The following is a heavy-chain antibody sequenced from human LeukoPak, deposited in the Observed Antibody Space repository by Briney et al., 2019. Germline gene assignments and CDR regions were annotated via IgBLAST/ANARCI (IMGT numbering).Heavy chain of an antibody. CDR2: VHLSGRT. CDR1: GGSISSTNW. J-gene: IGHJ4*02. CDR3: AREGGPYRPLDY. V-gene: IGHV4-4*02. Sequence: SGALSLTCGVSGGSISSTNWWTWVRQPPGEGLEWIGEVHLSGRTNYNPSLESRVTMSVDMSENHISLKLTSVTAADTAVYYCAREGGPYRPLDYSGQGTLVTVSS.